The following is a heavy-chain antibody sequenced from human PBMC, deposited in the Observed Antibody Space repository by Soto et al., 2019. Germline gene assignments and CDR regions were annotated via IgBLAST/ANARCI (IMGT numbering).Heavy chain of an antibody. Sequence: EVQLLESGGGLVQPGGSLRLSCAASGFTFNTYAMNWVRQAPGKGREWVSTISVSGDSAYFADSVRGRFTISRDNSKNTVYLQMNILRADDTAMYYCASRHLAYCSGGTCNPFDFWGQGTLVTVSS. J-gene: IGHJ4*02. D-gene: IGHD2-15*01. V-gene: IGHV3-23*01. CDR1: GFTFNTYA. CDR2: ISVSGDSA. CDR3: ASRHLAYCSGGTCNPFDF.